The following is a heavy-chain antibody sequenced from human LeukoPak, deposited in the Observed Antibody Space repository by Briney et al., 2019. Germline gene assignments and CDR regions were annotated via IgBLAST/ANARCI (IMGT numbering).Heavy chain of an antibody. Sequence: PSETLSLTCAVYGGSFSGYYWSWIRQPPGKGLEWIGYIYYSGSTNYNPSLKSRVTISVDTSKNQFSLKLSSVTAADTAVYYCARDLSFDPWGQGTLVTVSS. V-gene: IGHV4-59*01. J-gene: IGHJ5*02. CDR2: IYYSGST. CDR3: ARDLSFDP. CDR1: GGSFSGYY.